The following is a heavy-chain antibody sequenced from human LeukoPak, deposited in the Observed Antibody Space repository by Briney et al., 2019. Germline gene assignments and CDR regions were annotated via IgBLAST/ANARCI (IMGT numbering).Heavy chain of an antibody. D-gene: IGHD5-12*01. V-gene: IGHV1-69*05. J-gene: IGHJ5*02. CDR1: GGTFSSYS. CDR3: ARGPAGLPHNNWFDP. CDR2: FIPIFGTA. Sequence: GASVKVSCKASGGTFSSYSIIWVRHAPGQGLEWMGGFIPIFGTANYAQKFQGRVTITTDESTSTAYMELNSLRSEDTAVYYCARGPAGLPHNNWFDPWGQGTLVTVSS.